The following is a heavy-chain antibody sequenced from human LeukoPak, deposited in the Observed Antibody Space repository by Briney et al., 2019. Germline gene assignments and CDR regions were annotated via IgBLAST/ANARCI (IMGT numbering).Heavy chain of an antibody. V-gene: IGHV4-59*01. CDR3: ARLSGYYGSGIDY. CDR1: GGSISSYY. D-gene: IGHD3-10*01. J-gene: IGHJ4*02. Sequence: SETLSPTCTVSGGSISSYYWSWIRQPPGKGLEWIGYIYYSGSTNYNPSLKSRVTISVDTSKNQFSLKLGSVTAADTAVYYCARLSGYYGSGIDYWGQGTLVTVSS. CDR2: IYYSGST.